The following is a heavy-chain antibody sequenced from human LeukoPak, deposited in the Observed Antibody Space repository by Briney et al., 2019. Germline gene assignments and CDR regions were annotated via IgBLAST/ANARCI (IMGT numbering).Heavy chain of an antibody. J-gene: IGHJ5*02. CDR1: EFTFSSYW. V-gene: IGHV3-7*01. CDR2: IKQDGSEK. CDR3: ATQFRSRGFDP. Sequence: GGSLRLSCAASEFTFSSYWMSWVRQAPGKGLEWVANIKQDGSEKYYVDSVKGRFTISRDNAKNSLYLQMNSLRAEDTAVYYCATQFRSRGFDPWGQGTLVTVSS. D-gene: IGHD4-11*01.